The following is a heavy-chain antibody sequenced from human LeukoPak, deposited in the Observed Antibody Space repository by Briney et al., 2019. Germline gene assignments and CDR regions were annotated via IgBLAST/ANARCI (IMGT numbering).Heavy chain of an antibody. CDR3: ARGPFFYGDYYYYYGMDV. J-gene: IGHJ6*02. D-gene: IGHD4-17*01. V-gene: IGHV3-7*01. CDR2: IKQDGSEK. CDR1: GFTFSSYW. Sequence: GGSLRLSCAASGFTFSSYWMSWVRQAPGKGLEWVANIKQDGSEKCYVDSVKGRFTISRDNAKNSLYLQMNSLRAEDTAVYYCARGPFFYGDYYYYYGMDVWGQGTTVTVSS.